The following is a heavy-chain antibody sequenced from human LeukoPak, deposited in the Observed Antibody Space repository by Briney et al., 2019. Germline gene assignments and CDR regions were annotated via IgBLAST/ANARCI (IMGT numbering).Heavy chain of an antibody. CDR1: GGSISSGGYY. D-gene: IGHD6-13*01. CDR2: IYTSGST. V-gene: IGHV4-61*08. CDR3: GRHHPLMPGYTSSGPPPPTGGSPP. Sequence: SETLSLTCTVSGGSISSGGYYWSWIRQPPGKGLEWIGYIYTSGSTNYNPSLKSRVTISVDTSKNQFSLKLSSMTAADTAVYYGGRHHPLMPGYTSSGPPPPTGGSPPGGRGPRVTVSS. J-gene: IGHJ5*02.